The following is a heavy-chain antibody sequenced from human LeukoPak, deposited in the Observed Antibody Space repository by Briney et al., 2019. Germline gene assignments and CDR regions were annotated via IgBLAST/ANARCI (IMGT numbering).Heavy chain of an antibody. Sequence: SETLSLTCAVYGGSFSGYYWSWIRQPPGKGLEWIGEINHSGSTNYNPSLKSRVTISVDTSENQFSLKLSSVTAADTAVYYCARGRRYSGSYYFDYWGQGTLVTVSS. CDR1: GGSFSGYY. V-gene: IGHV4-34*01. J-gene: IGHJ4*02. CDR2: INHSGST. CDR3: ARGRRYSGSYYFDY. D-gene: IGHD1-26*01.